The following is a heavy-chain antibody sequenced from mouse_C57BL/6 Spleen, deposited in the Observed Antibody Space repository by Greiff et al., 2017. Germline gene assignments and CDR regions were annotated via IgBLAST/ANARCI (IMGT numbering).Heavy chain of an antibody. D-gene: IGHD2-4*01. Sequence: QVQLQQSGAELVKPGASVKLSCKASGYTFTEYTIHWVKQRSGQGLEWIGWFYPGSGSIKYNEKFKDKATLTADKSSSTVYMELSRLTSEDSAVYFCARHGPPFYYDYDGGFAYWGQGTLVTVSA. CDR3: ARHGPPFYYDYDGGFAY. CDR2: FYPGSGSI. V-gene: IGHV1-62-2*01. J-gene: IGHJ3*01. CDR1: GYTFTEYT.